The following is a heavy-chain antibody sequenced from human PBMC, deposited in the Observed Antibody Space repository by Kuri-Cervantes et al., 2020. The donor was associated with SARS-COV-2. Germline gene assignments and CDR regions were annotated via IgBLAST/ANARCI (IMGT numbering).Heavy chain of an antibody. CDR2: IKQDGSEK. Sequence: LSLTCAASGFTFSSYWMSWVRQAPGKGLEWVANIKQDGSEKYHVDSVKGRFTISRDNAKNSLYLQMNSLRAEDTAVYYCARDGITHGSGSSEGYYYYGMDVWGQGTTVTVSS. J-gene: IGHJ6*02. CDR1: GFTFSSYW. V-gene: IGHV3-7*05. CDR3: ARDGITHGSGSSEGYYYYGMDV. D-gene: IGHD3-10*01.